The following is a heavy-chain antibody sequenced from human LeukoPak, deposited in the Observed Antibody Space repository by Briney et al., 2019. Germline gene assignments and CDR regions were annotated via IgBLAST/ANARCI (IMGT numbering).Heavy chain of an antibody. CDR2: ISGSGGST. V-gene: IGHV3-23*01. J-gene: IGHJ4*02. D-gene: IGHD3-10*01. CDR3: AKGTMVRGVIYDY. Sequence: PGGSLRLSSAASGFTFSSYAMGWVRQAPGKRLEWVSAISGSGGSTYYADSVKGRFTISRDNSKNTLYLQMNSLRAEDTAVYYCAKGTMVRGVIYDYWGQGTLVTVSS. CDR1: GFTFSSYA.